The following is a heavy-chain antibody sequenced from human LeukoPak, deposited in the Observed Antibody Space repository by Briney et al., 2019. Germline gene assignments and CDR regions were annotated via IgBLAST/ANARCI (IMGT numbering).Heavy chain of an antibody. Sequence: PGGSLRLSCAASGFTFSSYAMSWVRQAPGKGLEWVSAISGSGGSTYYADSVKGRFTISRDNSKNTLYLQMNSLRAEDTAVYYCAKDYSYYSDSSGYYPSWGQGTMVTVSS. CDR3: AKDYSYYSDSSGYYPS. J-gene: IGHJ3*01. V-gene: IGHV3-23*01. CDR1: GFTFSSYA. D-gene: IGHD3-22*01. CDR2: ISGSGGST.